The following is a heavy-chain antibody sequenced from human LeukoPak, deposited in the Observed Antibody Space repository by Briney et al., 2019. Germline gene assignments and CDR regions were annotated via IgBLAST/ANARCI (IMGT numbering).Heavy chain of an antibody. Sequence: ASVKVSCKASGYTFTSYGISWVRQAPGQGLEWMGWISAYNGNTNYAQKLQGRVTMTTDTSTSTAYMELRSLRSDDTALYYCAKDRGSGVYYYYMDVWGKGTTVTISS. J-gene: IGHJ6*03. D-gene: IGHD3-10*01. CDR2: ISAYNGNT. CDR3: AKDRGSGVYYYYMDV. V-gene: IGHV1-18*01. CDR1: GYTFTSYG.